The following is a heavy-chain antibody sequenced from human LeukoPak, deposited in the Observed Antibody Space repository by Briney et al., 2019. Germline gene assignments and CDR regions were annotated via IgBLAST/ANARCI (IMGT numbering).Heavy chain of an antibody. Sequence: SETLSLTCAVYGGSFSGYYWSWIRQPPGKGLGWIGEINHSGSTNYNPSLKSRVTISVDTSKNQFSLKLSSVTAADTAVYYCAREGVIDDYGDYHPVGFGYWGQGTLVTVSS. CDR3: AREGVIDDYGDYHPVGFGY. CDR1: GGSFSGYY. D-gene: IGHD4-17*01. CDR2: INHSGST. J-gene: IGHJ4*02. V-gene: IGHV4-34*01.